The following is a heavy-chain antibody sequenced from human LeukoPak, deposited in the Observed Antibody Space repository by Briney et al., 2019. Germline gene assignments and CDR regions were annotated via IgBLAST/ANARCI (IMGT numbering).Heavy chain of an antibody. CDR3: ARVPTMTTVTNFDY. J-gene: IGHJ4*02. CDR1: GFILTDYD. CDR2: ISSTDDT. V-gene: IGHV3-13*01. Sequence: GGSLRLSCAASGFILTDYDMHWVRQTAGKGLEWVSAISSTDDTYYSDSVKGRFTISRENAKNSLYLQMDSLTAGDTAVYYCARVPTMTTVTNFDYWGQGTLVTVSS. D-gene: IGHD4-17*01.